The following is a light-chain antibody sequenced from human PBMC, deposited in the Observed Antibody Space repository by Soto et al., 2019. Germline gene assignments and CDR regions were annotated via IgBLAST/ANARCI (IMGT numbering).Light chain of an antibody. J-gene: IGKJ1*01. V-gene: IGKV3-20*01. CDR2: GAS. Sequence: EIVLTQSPGTLSLSPGERATLSCRASQSVRNNYLAWLQQKPGQAPSLLISGASTRATGVPDRFSGSGSGTDFTLTISRLEPEDFALYYCHQRQSWPRTFGQGTKVDIK. CDR3: HQRQSWPRT. CDR1: QSVRNNY.